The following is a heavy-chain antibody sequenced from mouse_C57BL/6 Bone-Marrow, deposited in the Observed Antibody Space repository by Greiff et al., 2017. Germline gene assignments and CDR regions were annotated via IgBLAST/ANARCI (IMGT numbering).Heavy chain of an antibody. D-gene: IGHD1-1*01. CDR2: IYPGSGNT. V-gene: IGHV1-76*01. Sequence: QVQLQQSGAELVRPGASVKLSCKASGYTFTDYYINWVKQRPGQGLEWIARIYPGSGNTYYNEKFKGKATLTAEKSSSTAYMQLSSLTSEDSAVYFCASLRHYYAMDYWGQGTSVTVSS. CDR3: ASLRHYYAMDY. CDR1: GYTFTDYY. J-gene: IGHJ4*01.